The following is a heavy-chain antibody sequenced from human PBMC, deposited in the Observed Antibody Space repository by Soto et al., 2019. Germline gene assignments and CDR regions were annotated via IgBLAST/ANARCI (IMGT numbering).Heavy chain of an antibody. J-gene: IGHJ5*02. D-gene: IGHD3-22*01. CDR2: MYHSGST. CDR1: GYSISSGYY. V-gene: IGHV4-38-2*02. Sequence: PSETLSLTCTVSGYSISSGYYWGWIRQPPGKGLEWIGSMYHSGSTYYNPSLKSRVTISVDTSKNQFSLKLNSVTAADTAVYYCARVTGSSGYLLWFDPGGQGTLVTVSS. CDR3: ARVTGSSGYLLWFDP.